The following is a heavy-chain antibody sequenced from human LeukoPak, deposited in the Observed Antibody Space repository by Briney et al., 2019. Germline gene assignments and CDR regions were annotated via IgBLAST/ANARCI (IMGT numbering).Heavy chain of an antibody. CDR2: IHPKSGGT. CDR1: GYTFTGYY. Sequence: ASVKVSCKAAGYTFTGYYIHWVRQAPGQGLEWMGRIHPKSGGTNYAQKFQDRVTMTRDTSISTAYMELSRLISDDTAVYYCAREISGSYYYWGQGTLVTVSS. J-gene: IGHJ4*02. CDR3: AREISGSYYY. V-gene: IGHV1-2*02. D-gene: IGHD1-26*01.